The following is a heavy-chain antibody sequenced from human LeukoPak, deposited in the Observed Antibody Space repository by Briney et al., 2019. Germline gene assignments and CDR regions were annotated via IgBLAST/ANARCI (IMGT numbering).Heavy chain of an antibody. V-gene: IGHV3-48*01. J-gene: IGHJ1*01. CDR3: ARESRSVVTRYFQH. CDR2: ISSSSSTI. CDR1: GFTFSSYS. D-gene: IGHD4-23*01. Sequence: GGSLRLSCAASGFTFSSYSMNWVRQAPGKGLEWVSYISSSSSTIYYADSVKGRFTISRDNAKNSLYLQMNSLRAEDTAVYYCARESRSVVTRYFQHWGQGTLVTVSS.